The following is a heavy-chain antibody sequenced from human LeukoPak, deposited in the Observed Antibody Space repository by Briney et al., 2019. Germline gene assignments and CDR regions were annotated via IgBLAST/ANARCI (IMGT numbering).Heavy chain of an antibody. CDR2: ISGNGDST. J-gene: IGHJ4*02. Sequence: PGGSLRLSCAASGFXFSSYAIHWVRQAPGKGLKYVSSISGNGDSTFYANSVKGRFTISRDNSKNTLYLQMGSLRAEDMAVYYCARVGYSSPFDYWGLGTLVTVSS. CDR1: GFXFSSYA. CDR3: ARVGYSSPFDY. V-gene: IGHV3-64*01. D-gene: IGHD6-13*01.